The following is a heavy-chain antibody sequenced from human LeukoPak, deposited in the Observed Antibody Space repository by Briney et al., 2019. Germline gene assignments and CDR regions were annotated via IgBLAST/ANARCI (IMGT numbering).Heavy chain of an antibody. CDR1: GGSFSGYY. J-gene: IGHJ5*02. CDR3: ARKRAKFTINIVVVPAAELNWFDP. V-gene: IGHV4-34*01. D-gene: IGHD2-2*01. Sequence: SETLSLTCAVYGGSFSGYYWSWIRQPPGKGLEWIGEINHSGSTNYNPSLKSRVTISVDTSKNQFSLKLSSVTAADTAAYYCARKRAKFTINIVVVPAAELNWFDPWGQGTLVTVSS. CDR2: INHSGST.